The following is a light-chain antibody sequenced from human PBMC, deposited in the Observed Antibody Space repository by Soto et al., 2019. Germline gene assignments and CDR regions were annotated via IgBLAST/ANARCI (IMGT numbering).Light chain of an antibody. Sequence: DIQMTQSPSTLSASIGDKVTITCRASQSISDWLAWYQQKPGKAPKLLIYDASNLESGVPSRFSGSVSGAEFTLTISSLQPDDFATYSCQQYNNFSTFGQGTKVEIK. CDR1: QSISDW. V-gene: IGKV1-5*01. CDR3: QQYNNFST. J-gene: IGKJ1*01. CDR2: DAS.